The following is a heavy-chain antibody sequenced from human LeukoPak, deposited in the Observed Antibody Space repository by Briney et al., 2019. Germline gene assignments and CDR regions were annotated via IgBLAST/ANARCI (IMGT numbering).Heavy chain of an antibody. CDR1: GGSISSSSYY. V-gene: IGHV4-39*07. J-gene: IGHJ4*02. CDR3: ATLTTVEDYFDY. Sequence: SETLSLTCTVSGGSISSSSYYWGWVRQPPGKGLEWIGEIYHSGSTNYNPSLKSRVTISVDKSKNQFSLKLRSVTAADTAVYYCATLTTVEDYFDYWGQGTLVTVSS. CDR2: IYHSGST. D-gene: IGHD4-23*01.